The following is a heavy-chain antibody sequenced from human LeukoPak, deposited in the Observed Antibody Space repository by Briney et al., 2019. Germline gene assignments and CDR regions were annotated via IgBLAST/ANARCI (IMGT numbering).Heavy chain of an antibody. V-gene: IGHV1-8*03. Sequence: ASVKVSFKGSGYTFTRYDINWVGQATGQGGEGMGWMNPNSGNTGYAQKFQGRGTITRNTSISTAYMELSSLRSEDTAVYYCARGSRTRGTMVRGVGYGMDVWGQGTTVTVSS. CDR1: GYTFTRYD. CDR2: MNPNSGNT. J-gene: IGHJ6*02. D-gene: IGHD3-10*01. CDR3: ARGSRTRGTMVRGVGYGMDV.